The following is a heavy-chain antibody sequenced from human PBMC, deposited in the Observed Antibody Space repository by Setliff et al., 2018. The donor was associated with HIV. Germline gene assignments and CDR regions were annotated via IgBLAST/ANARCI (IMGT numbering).Heavy chain of an antibody. J-gene: IGHJ3*02. D-gene: IGHD3-22*01. V-gene: IGHV1-69*13. CDR1: GGTFSSYA. Sequence: GASVKVSCKASGGTFSSYAISWVRQAPGQGLEWMGGIIPIFGTANYAKQFQGSVTMTADESTRTAYREMSSLRSEDTVVYYCARDPGGYDSSGFDAFDIWGQG. CDR2: IIPIFGTA. CDR3: ARDPGGYDSSGFDAFDI.